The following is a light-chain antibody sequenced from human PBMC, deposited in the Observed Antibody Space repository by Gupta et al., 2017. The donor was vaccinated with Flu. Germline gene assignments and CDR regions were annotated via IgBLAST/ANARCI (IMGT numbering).Light chain of an antibody. CDR1: QDISNT. CDR2: DAS. J-gene: IGKJ3*01. Sequence: DIQMTQSPLSLSASVGDRVTITCQASQDISNTLNWYQHRPGRAPKLLIYDASNLEDGVPSRFSGSGSGTDFSFTISSLQPEDVATYYCQRYDNLPSFTFGHGTKVDFK. V-gene: IGKV1-33*01. CDR3: QRYDNLPSFT.